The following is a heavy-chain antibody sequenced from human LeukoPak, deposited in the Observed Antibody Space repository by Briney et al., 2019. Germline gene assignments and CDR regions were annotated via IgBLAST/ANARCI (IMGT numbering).Heavy chain of an antibody. CDR2: INPNSGGT. CDR1: GYTFTGYY. J-gene: IGHJ4*02. CDR3: ARGRATYYDFWSEELPTWGLVDY. V-gene: IGHV1-2*06. Sequence: ASVKVSCKASGYTFTGYYMHWVRQAPGQGLEWMGRINPNSGGTNYAQKFQGRVTVTRDTSISTAYMELSSLRSEDTAVYYCARGRATYYDFWSEELPTWGLVDYWGQGTLVTVSS. D-gene: IGHD3-3*01.